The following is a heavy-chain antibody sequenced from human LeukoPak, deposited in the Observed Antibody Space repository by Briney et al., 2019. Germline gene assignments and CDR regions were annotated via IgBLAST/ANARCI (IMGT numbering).Heavy chain of an antibody. D-gene: IGHD3-10*01. J-gene: IGHJ4*02. V-gene: IGHV3-30*02. Sequence: PGGSLRLSCAASGFTFSSYGMHWVRQAPGKGLEWVAFIRYDGSNKYYADSVKGRFTISRDNSKNTLYLQMNSLRAEDTAVYYCAKDRYYRSGFGETTFDYWGQGTLVTVSS. CDR1: GFTFSSYG. CDR3: AKDRYYRSGFGETTFDY. CDR2: IRYDGSNK.